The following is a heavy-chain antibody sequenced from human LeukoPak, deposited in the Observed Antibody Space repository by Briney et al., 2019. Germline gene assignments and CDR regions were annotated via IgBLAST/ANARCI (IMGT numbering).Heavy chain of an antibody. V-gene: IGHV4-39*07. D-gene: IGHD6-13*01. J-gene: IGHJ4*02. Sequence: SETLSLTCTVSGGSINSGDYYWVWIRQPPGRGLEWIGSIYYSGSTSYNPSLKSRVTMTVDTSRNQFSLRLSSVTAADTAVYYCARGRYLTTGGGAAAGFLDYWGQGTLVTVSS. CDR2: IYYSGST. CDR1: GGSINSGDYY. CDR3: ARGRYLTTGGGAAAGFLDY.